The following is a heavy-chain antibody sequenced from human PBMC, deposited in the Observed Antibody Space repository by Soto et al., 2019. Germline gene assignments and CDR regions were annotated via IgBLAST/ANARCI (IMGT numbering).Heavy chain of an antibody. CDR1: GGSISSGGYY. Sequence: PSETLSLTCTVSGGSISSGGYYWSWIPQHPGKGLEWIGYIYYSGSTYYNPSLKSRVTISVDTSKNQFSLKLSSVTAADTAVYYCARAGGYDLRWFDPWGQGTLVTVSS. V-gene: IGHV4-31*03. CDR2: IYYSGST. D-gene: IGHD5-12*01. CDR3: ARAGGYDLRWFDP. J-gene: IGHJ5*02.